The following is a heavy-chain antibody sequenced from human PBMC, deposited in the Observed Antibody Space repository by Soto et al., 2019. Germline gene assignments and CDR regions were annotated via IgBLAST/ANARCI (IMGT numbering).Heavy chain of an antibody. V-gene: IGHV3-23*01. Sequence: PGGSLRLSCAASGFTFSSYAMSWVRQAPGKGLEWVSAISGSGGSTYYADSVKGRFTISRDNAKNTLYLQMNSLRAEDTAVYYCARDSSSWSVYNWFDPWGQGTLVTVSS. D-gene: IGHD6-13*01. CDR1: GFTFSSYA. CDR2: ISGSGGST. J-gene: IGHJ5*02. CDR3: ARDSSSWSVYNWFDP.